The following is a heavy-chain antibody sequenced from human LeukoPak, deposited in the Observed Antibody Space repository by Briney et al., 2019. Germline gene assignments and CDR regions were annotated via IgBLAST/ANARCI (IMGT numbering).Heavy chain of an antibody. CDR2: INHSGST. D-gene: IGHD5-12*01. CDR1: TKSLNAYY. CDR3: ARGRATTAQDYMDV. Sequence: SETLSLTCVVSTKSLNAYYWNWIRQPPGKWLQWIGKINHSGSTRYDPSLKGRVAISLDTSKRHFFLNLTSVTAADTAVYYCARGRATTAQDYMDVWGEGITVTVSS. J-gene: IGHJ6*03. V-gene: IGHV4-34*01.